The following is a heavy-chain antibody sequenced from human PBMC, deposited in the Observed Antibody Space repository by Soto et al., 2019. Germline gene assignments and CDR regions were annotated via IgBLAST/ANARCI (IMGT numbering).Heavy chain of an antibody. CDR2: GSYSGTT. Sequence: QVQLQESGPGLVKPSETLSLTCTVSGVSVNSGSFYRAWIRQPPGKGLEWIGFGSYSGTTNYKPSLKSRVTISVDTSRSQISLKVTSLTAADTAVYYCARGATVTQYDYWGQGTLVTVSS. D-gene: IGHD4-17*01. V-gene: IGHV4-61*01. CDR3: ARGATVTQYDY. CDR1: GVSVNSGSFY. J-gene: IGHJ4*02.